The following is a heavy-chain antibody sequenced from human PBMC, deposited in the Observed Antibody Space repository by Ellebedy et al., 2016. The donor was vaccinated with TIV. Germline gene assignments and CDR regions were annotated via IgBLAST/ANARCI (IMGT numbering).Heavy chain of an antibody. CDR3: ARDNPQRPKPARFDP. CDR1: GFTFSIHW. Sequence: PGGSLRLSCTASGFTFSIHWMHWVRQAPGKGLVWVSRISSDGSYTSYADSVKGRFTISRDNAKNTLYLQMNSLRAEDTAVYYCARDNPQRPKPARFDPWGQGTLVTVSS. J-gene: IGHJ5*02. CDR2: ISSDGSYT. V-gene: IGHV3-74*01. D-gene: IGHD1-1*01.